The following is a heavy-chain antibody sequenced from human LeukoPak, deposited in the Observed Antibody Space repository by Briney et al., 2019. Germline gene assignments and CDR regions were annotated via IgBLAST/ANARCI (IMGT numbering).Heavy chain of an antibody. Sequence: PGGSLRLSCAASGFTFDDYAMHWVRQAPGKGLEWVSLISGDGGSTDYADSVKGRFTMSRENSKNSLDLQMNSLRTEDTALYYGAKKDDIQDAFDIWGQGTMVTVSS. V-gene: IGHV3-43*02. CDR2: ISGDGGST. CDR3: AKKDDIQDAFDI. CDR1: GFTFDDYA. D-gene: IGHD2-15*01. J-gene: IGHJ3*02.